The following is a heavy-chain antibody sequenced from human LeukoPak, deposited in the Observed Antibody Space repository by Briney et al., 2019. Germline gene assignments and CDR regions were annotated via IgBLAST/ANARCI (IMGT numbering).Heavy chain of an antibody. V-gene: IGHV1-2*02. J-gene: IGHJ5*02. CDR2: INPNSGGT. Sequence: ASVKVSCKASGYTFTGYYMHWVQQAPGQGLEWMGWINPNSGGTNYAQKFQGRVTMTRDTSISTAYMELSRLRSDDTAVYYCARARGTGGAAISWGQGTLVTVSS. CDR3: ARARGTGGAAIS. CDR1: GYTFTGYY. D-gene: IGHD2-2*01.